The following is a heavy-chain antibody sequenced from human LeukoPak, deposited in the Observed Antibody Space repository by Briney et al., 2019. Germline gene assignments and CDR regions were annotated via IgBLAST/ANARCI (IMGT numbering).Heavy chain of an antibody. V-gene: IGHV1-2*04. CDR1: GYTFTGYY. D-gene: IGHD3-22*01. CDR2: INPNSGGT. J-gene: IGHJ6*02. CDR3: ARGQSRRYYDSSGDYYYYYGMDV. Sequence: GASVKVSCKASGYTFTGYYMHWVRQAPGQGLEWMGWINPNSGGTNYAQKFQGWVTMTRDTSISTAYMELSRLRSDDTAVYYCARGQSRRYYDSSGDYYYYYGMDVWGQGTTVTVSS.